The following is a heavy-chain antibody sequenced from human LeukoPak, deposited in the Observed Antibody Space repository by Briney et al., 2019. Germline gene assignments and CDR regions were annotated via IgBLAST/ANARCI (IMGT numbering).Heavy chain of an antibody. D-gene: IGHD1-26*01. CDR2: ISGGGGSI. Sequence: PGGSLRLSCVASGFTFVSYALSWVRQRSGKGLEWVSTISGGGGSIYYADSVKGRFTISRDNSKNTLYLQMNSLRAEDTAIYYCASQPLVGATSRNYFDYWGQGTLVTVSS. V-gene: IGHV3-23*01. CDR1: GFTFVSYA. J-gene: IGHJ4*02. CDR3: ASQPLVGATSRNYFDY.